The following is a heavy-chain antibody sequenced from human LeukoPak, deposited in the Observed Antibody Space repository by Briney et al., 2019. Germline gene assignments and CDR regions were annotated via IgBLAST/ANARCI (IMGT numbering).Heavy chain of an antibody. CDR2: ISGPGGTT. CDR1: GFTFRSYA. D-gene: IGHD6-13*01. V-gene: IGHV3-23*01. CDR3: ARVIAAAFDY. Sequence: GGSLRLSCAASGFTFRSYAMTWVRQAAGRGLDWVSTISGPGGTTYYAHSVKGRFTVSRDNVKNTLSLHMNSLTAEDTAVYYCARVIAAAFDYWGQGTLVTVSS. J-gene: IGHJ4*02.